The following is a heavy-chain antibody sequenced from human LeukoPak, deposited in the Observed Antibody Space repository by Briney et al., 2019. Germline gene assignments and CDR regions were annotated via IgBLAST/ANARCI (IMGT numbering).Heavy chain of an antibody. CDR1: GCSWSGGEL. D-gene: IGHD2-2*01. V-gene: IGHV4-38-2*01. CDR2: IYHSGST. J-gene: IGHJ4*02. CDR3: ARHSPHPYVVPAAIAY. Sequence: SESPTLICAVWGCSWSGGELCGRNRKPPAKGLVWHGSIYHSGSTYYNPTLKSRVTISVDTSKNQFSLKLSSVTAADTAVYYCARHSPHPYVVPAAIAYWGQGTLVTVSS.